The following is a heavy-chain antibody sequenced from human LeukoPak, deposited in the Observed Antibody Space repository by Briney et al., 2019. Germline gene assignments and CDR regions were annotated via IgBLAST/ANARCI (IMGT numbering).Heavy chain of an antibody. CDR2: IRYDGSNK. CDR3: AKGLYSGYQPPRVIGASAFDI. D-gene: IGHD5-12*01. V-gene: IGHV3-30*02. CDR1: GFTFSSYG. J-gene: IGHJ3*02. Sequence: PGGSLRLSCAASGFTFSSYGTHWVRQAPGKGLEWVAFIRYDGSNKYYADSVKGRFTISRDNSKNTLYLQMNSLRAEDTAVYYCAKGLYSGYQPPRVIGASAFDIWGQGTMVTVSS.